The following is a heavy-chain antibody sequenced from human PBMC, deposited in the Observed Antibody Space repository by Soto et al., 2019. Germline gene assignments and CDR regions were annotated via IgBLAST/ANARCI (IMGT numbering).Heavy chain of an antibody. J-gene: IGHJ5*02. Sequence: QVQLQESGPGLVKPSQTLSLTCTVYGGSINSGDYYWIWIRQHPGKGLQWIAYIYHTGITYRNPSLISRITMSVDTAKNQFSLNLSSVPAADTAMYYCVRGPPKIGNWFDPWGQGTLVTVSS. D-gene: IGHD3-10*01. CDR3: VRGPPKIGNWFDP. CDR2: IYHTGIT. CDR1: GGSINSGDYY. V-gene: IGHV4-31*03.